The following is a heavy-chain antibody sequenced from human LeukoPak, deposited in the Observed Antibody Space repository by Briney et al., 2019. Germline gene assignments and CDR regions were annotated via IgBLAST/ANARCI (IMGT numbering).Heavy chain of an antibody. D-gene: IGHD5-18*01. V-gene: IGHV4-34*01. CDR3: ARVRGYSYGYPYYFDY. Sequence: SETLSLTCAVYGGSFSGYYWSWIRQPPGKGLEWIGEINHSGSTNYNPSLKSRVTIPVDTSKNQFSLKLSSVTAADTAVYYCARVRGYSYGYPYYFDYWGQGTLVTVSS. CDR1: GGSFSGYY. J-gene: IGHJ4*02. CDR2: INHSGST.